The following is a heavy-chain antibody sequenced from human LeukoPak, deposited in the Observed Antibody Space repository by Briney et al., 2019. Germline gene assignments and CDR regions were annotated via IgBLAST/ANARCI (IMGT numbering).Heavy chain of an antibody. CDR1: GGSISSSNYY. V-gene: IGHV4-39*01. D-gene: IGHD3-22*01. Sequence: PSETLSLTCTVSGGSISSSNYYWGWIRQPPGKGLEWIGSMFYSGSTYYNPSLKSRVTISVDTSKNQFSLKLSSVTAADTAVYYCARHDYDTSGYYYGKDPIFDYWGQGTLVTVSS. J-gene: IGHJ4*02. CDR3: ARHDYDTSGYYYGKDPIFDY. CDR2: MFYSGST.